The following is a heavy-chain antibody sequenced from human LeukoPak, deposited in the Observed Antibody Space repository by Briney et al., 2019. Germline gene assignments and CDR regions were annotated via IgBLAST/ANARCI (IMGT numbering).Heavy chain of an antibody. CDR3: AGEGPDYGDYARYFDY. J-gene: IGHJ4*02. CDR1: GFTFSSYG. V-gene: IGHV3-30*03. D-gene: IGHD4-17*01. Sequence: GGSLGLSCAASGFTFSSYGMHWVRQAPGKGLEWVAVISYDGSNKYYADSVKGRFTISRDNSKNTLYLQMNSLRAEDTAVYYCAGEGPDYGDYARYFDYWGQGTLVTVSS. CDR2: ISYDGSNK.